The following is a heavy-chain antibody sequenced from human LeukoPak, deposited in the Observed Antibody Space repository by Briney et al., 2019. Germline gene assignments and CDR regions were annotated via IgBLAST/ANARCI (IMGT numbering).Heavy chain of an antibody. CDR2: ISYDGSSQ. J-gene: IGHJ4*02. D-gene: IGHD5-24*01. CDR1: GFTFSSYA. Sequence: PGGSLRLSCAASGFTFSSYAMSWVRQAPGKGLEWVAVISYDGSSQYYADSVKGRFTISRDSSKKMLYLHMHSLRADDTAVYYCAREEEMATNTDYWGQGTLVTVSS. CDR3: AREEEMATNTDY. V-gene: IGHV3-30-3*01.